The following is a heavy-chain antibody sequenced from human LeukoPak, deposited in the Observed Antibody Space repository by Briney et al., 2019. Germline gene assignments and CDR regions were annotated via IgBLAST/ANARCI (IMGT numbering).Heavy chain of an antibody. D-gene: IGHD4-23*01. CDR3: AKDITDYGGNFLDY. V-gene: IGHV3-9*01. CDR2: ISWNSGSI. J-gene: IGHJ4*02. Sequence: GRSLRLSCAASGFTFDDYAMHWVRHAPGKGLEWVSGISWNSGSIGYADSVKGRFTISRDNAKNSLYLQMNSLRAEDTALYYCAKDITDYGGNFLDYWGQGTLVTVSS. CDR1: GFTFDDYA.